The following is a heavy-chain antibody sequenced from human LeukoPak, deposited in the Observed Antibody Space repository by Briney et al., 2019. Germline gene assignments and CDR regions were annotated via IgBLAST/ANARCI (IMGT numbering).Heavy chain of an antibody. CDR3: ARVSIVVVPAAIGPYYYYYMDV. Sequence: SETLSLTCTVSGGSISSYYWSWIRQPPGKGLEWIGYIYCSGSTNYNPSLKSRVTISVDTSKNQFSLKLSSVTAADTAVYYCARVSIVVVPAAIGPYYYYYMDVWGKGTTVTVSS. CDR2: IYCSGST. J-gene: IGHJ6*03. V-gene: IGHV4-59*08. CDR1: GGSISSYY. D-gene: IGHD2-2*01.